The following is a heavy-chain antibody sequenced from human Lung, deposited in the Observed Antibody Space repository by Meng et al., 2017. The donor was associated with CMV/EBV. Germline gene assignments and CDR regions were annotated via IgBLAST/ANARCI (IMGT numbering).Heavy chain of an antibody. CDR2: IRFDGSK. CDR1: GFGDYG. V-gene: IGHV3-30*02. J-gene: IGHJ3*02. Sequence: GGSLRLXCAASGFGDYGMHWVRQAPGKGLEWVAFIRFDGSKYYLDSVKGRFTISRDSSKNTVYLQMDSLRAEDTAVYHCAKDGGLPGTIFFAFDMWGQGTXVTGSS. D-gene: IGHD3-9*01. CDR3: AKDGGLPGTIFFAFDM.